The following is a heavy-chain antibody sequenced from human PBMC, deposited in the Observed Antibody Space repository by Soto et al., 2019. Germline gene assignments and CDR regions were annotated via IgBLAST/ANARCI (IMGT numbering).Heavy chain of an antibody. V-gene: IGHV1-18*01. CDR2: ISAYNGNT. J-gene: IGHJ4*02. Sequence: ASVKVSCKASGYTFTNFGISWVRQAPGQGLEWMGWISAYNGNTNYAQKFQGRVTMTTDTSTSTAYLEVRSLRFEDTAVYYCAKESNSWYWGFFDFWGQGTLVTVSS. D-gene: IGHD6-13*01. CDR1: GYTFTNFG. CDR3: AKESNSWYWGFFDF.